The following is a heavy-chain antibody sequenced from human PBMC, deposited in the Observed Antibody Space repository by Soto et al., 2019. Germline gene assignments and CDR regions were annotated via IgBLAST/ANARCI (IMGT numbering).Heavy chain of an antibody. CDR3: AKDYDFWNGDYYYYGMDV. D-gene: IGHD3-3*01. CDR1: GFTFSSYA. J-gene: IGHJ6*02. CDR2: ISYDGSNK. V-gene: IGHV3-30-3*02. Sequence: QLQLVESGGGVVQPGRSLRLSCAASGFTFSSYAMHWVRQAPGKGLEWVAVISYDGSNKYYADSVKGRFTISRDNSKNTLYLQMNSLRAEDTAVYYCAKDYDFWNGDYYYYGMDVWGQGTTVTVSS.